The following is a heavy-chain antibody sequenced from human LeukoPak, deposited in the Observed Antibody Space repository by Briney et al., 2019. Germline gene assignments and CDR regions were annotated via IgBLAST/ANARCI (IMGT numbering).Heavy chain of an antibody. Sequence: SETLSLTCAVYGGSFSGYYWSWIRQPPGKGLEWIGEINHSGSTNYNPSLKSRVTISVDTSKNQFSLKLSSVTAADTAVYYCARGLFYDFWSGYPSNWFDPWGQGTLVIVSS. J-gene: IGHJ5*02. CDR3: ARGLFYDFWSGYPSNWFDP. D-gene: IGHD3-3*01. CDR1: GGSFSGYY. CDR2: INHSGST. V-gene: IGHV4-34*01.